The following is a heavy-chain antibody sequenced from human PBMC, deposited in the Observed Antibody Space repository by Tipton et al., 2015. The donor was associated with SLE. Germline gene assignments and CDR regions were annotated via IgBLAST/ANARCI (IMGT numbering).Heavy chain of an antibody. V-gene: IGHV3-49*03. CDR3: TRVKVLRFLEWLFPDAFDI. Sequence: RSLRLSCTASGFTFGDYAMSWFRQAPGKGLEWVGFIRSKAYGGTTEYAASVKGRFTISRDDSKSIAYLQMNSLKTEDTAVYYCTRVKVLRFLEWLFPDAFDIWGQGTMVTVSS. CDR2: IRSKAYGGTT. D-gene: IGHD3-3*01. CDR1: GFTFGDYA. J-gene: IGHJ3*02.